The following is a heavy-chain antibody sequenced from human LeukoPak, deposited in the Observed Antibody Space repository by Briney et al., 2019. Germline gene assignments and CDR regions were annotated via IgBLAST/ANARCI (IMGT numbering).Heavy chain of an antibody. Sequence: GGSLRLSCTTSGFTFSSYALSWVRQAPGKGLEWVSGIRVSGSTYYPDSVTGRFTISRDNSENTLYLQMNSLRAEDTAVYYCAKDYEDIVVVPAAISYYYYMDVWGKGTTVTVSS. V-gene: IGHV3-23*01. CDR1: GFTFSSYA. D-gene: IGHD2-2*01. CDR3: AKDYEDIVVVPAAISYYYYMDV. J-gene: IGHJ6*03. CDR2: IRVSGST.